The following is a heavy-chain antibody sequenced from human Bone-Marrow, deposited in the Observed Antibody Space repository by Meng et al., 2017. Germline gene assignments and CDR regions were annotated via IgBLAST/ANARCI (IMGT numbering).Heavy chain of an antibody. Sequence: VPLVESGGDLVQPGGSLRLSCAASGFTFSNYWMHWVRQVPGKGLVWLSRINTDGSDTSYADSVKGRFTISRDNTKNTLYLQMNSLRVEDTAVYYCQWLSTHPPDQWGQGTLVTVSS. D-gene: IGHD3-22*01. V-gene: IGHV3-74*01. CDR3: QWLSTHPPDQ. CDR2: INTDGSDT. CDR1: GFTFSNYW. J-gene: IGHJ4*01.